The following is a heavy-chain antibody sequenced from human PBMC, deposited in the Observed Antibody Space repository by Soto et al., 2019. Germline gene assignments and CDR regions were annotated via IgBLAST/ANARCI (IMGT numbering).Heavy chain of an antibody. V-gene: IGHV4-39*01. D-gene: IGHD1-26*01. CDR2: IFYSGST. Sequence: SETLSLTCTVSGASISSSSYYWGWIRQPPGKGLEWIGSIFYSGSTYYNPSLNSRGTISVDTSRNHFSLKLTSVTAADTAIYYCARHTGGSYYRAPYYGLDVWGQGITVTVSS. J-gene: IGHJ6*02. CDR1: GASISSSSYY. CDR3: ARHTGGSYYRAPYYGLDV.